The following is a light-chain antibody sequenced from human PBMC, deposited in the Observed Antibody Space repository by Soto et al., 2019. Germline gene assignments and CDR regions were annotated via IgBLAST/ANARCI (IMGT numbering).Light chain of an antibody. J-gene: IGKJ1*01. CDR1: QSISTW. CDR3: QQHNSYPRT. Sequence: DIQMTQSPSTLSASVGDRVTITCRASQSISTWLAWYQQKPGKAPNLLIYTASNLERGVPSRFSGSGSGTEFTLTISSLQPDDFATYYCQQHNSYPRTFGQGTKVEIK. CDR2: TAS. V-gene: IGKV1-5*03.